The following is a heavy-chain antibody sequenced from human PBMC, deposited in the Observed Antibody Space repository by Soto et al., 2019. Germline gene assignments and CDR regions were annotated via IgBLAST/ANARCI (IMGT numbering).Heavy chain of an antibody. Sequence: PGGSLRLSCAASGFTFSSYSMNWVRQAPGKGLEWVSSSSSSSSYIYYADSVKGRFTISRDNAKNSLYLQMNSLRAEDTAVYYCARVSEVYYYDSSGYFDYWGQGTLVTVSS. J-gene: IGHJ4*02. CDR2: SSSSSSYI. V-gene: IGHV3-21*01. D-gene: IGHD3-22*01. CDR1: GFTFSSYS. CDR3: ARVSEVYYYDSSGYFDY.